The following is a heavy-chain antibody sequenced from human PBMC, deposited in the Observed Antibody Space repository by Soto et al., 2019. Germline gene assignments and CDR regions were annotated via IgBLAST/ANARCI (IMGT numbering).Heavy chain of an antibody. D-gene: IGHD3-3*01. CDR2: IIGSGGDT. J-gene: IGHJ4*02. CDR3: AKHDFWTLYNPGLDS. CDR1: GFTCTSYA. V-gene: IGHV3-23*01. Sequence: EVQLLESGGGLVQPGGSLRLSCSASGFTCTSYAMSWVRQAPGKGLEWVSGIIGSGGDTKSADSVKGRFTISRDNFKNMLYLQMNSLRAEDTAVYYCAKHDFWTLYNPGLDSWGQGTLVTVSS.